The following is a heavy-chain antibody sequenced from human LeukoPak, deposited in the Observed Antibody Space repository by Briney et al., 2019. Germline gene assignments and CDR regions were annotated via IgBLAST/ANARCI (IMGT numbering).Heavy chain of an antibody. D-gene: IGHD1-1*01. Sequence: GGSLRLSCAASGFTVSSNYMSWVRQAPGKGLEWVSYISSSSSYTNYADSVKGRFTISRDNAKNSLYLQMNSLRAEDTAVYYCARGGDTTGTTGWFDPWGQGTLVTVSS. CDR1: GFTVSSNY. CDR2: ISSSSSYT. CDR3: ARGGDTTGTTGWFDP. V-gene: IGHV3-11*06. J-gene: IGHJ5*02.